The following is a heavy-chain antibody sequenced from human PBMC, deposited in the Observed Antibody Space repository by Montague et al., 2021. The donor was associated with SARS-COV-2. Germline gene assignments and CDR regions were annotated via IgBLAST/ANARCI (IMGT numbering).Heavy chain of an antibody. CDR1: GGSISSGGYY. Sequence: TLSLTCTVSGGSISSGGYYWSWIRGHPGKGLEWIGYIDYSGSTYYXRCLESRVTISVDTSKNQFSLKLRSVTAADTAVYYCASVHIVVVTAMRYFDLWGRGTLVTVSS. CDR3: ASVHIVVVTAMRYFDL. J-gene: IGHJ2*01. V-gene: IGHV4-31*03. CDR2: IDYSGST. D-gene: IGHD2-21*02.